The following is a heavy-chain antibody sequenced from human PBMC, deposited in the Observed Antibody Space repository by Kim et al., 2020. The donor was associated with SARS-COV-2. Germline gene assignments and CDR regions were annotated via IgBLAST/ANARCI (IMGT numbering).Heavy chain of an antibody. V-gene: IGHV3-53*01. J-gene: IGHJ4*02. CDR1: GFTVSSNY. CDR3: ARVEYYGSGSYSSGGYYFDY. D-gene: IGHD3-10*01. CDR2: IYSGGST. Sequence: GGSLRLSCAASGFTVSSNYMSWVRQAPGKGLEWVSVIYSGGSTYYADSVKGRFTISRDNSKNTLYLQMNSLRAEDTAVYYCARVEYYGSGSYSSGGYYFDYWGQGTLVTVSS.